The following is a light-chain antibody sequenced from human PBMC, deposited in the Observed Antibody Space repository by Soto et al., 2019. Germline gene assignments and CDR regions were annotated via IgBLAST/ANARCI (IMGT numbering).Light chain of an antibody. CDR1: SSDVGGYNY. Sequence: QSALTQPASVSGSPGQSITISCTGASSDVGGYNYVSWYQHHPGKAPKLMIYEVSNRPSGVSDRFSGSKSGNMASLTISGLQAEDEADYYCISYTSTSTREFGGGTKLTVL. CDR3: ISYTSTSTRE. J-gene: IGLJ3*02. CDR2: EVS. V-gene: IGLV2-14*01.